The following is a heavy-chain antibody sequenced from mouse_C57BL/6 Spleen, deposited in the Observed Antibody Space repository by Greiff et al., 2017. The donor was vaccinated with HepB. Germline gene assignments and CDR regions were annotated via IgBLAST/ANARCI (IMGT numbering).Heavy chain of an antibody. D-gene: IGHD1-1*01. J-gene: IGHJ3*01. V-gene: IGHV1-22*01. Sequence: EVQLQESGPELVKPGASVKMSCKASGYTFTDYNMHWVKQSHGKSLEWLGYINPNNGGTSYNQKFKGKATLTVNKSSSTAYMELRSLTSEDAAVYYCARDGSSPPFAYGGQGTLVTVAA. CDR2: INPNNGGT. CDR1: GYTFTDYN. CDR3: ARDGSSPPFAY.